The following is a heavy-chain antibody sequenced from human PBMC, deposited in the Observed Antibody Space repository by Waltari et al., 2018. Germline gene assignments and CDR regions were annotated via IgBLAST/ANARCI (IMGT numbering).Heavy chain of an antibody. CDR3: AAALGGGISASRPFHF. CDR2: LYPEYGQA. J-gene: IGHJ3*01. CDR1: GDTFTDTY. Sequence: EVQLLQSGAEVKKPGTPVKISCKVSGDTFTDTYIHWIQQAPGKGHQWMGLLYPEYGQALYAEKFQGRVTMTADTSIHTAYMELTSLTSEDTAFYYCAAALGGGISASRPFHFWGQGTMITVSS. D-gene: IGHD3-10*01. V-gene: IGHV1-69-2*01.